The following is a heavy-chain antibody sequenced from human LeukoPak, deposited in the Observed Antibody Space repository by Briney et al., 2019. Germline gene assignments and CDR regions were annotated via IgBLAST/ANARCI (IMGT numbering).Heavy chain of an antibody. J-gene: IGHJ3*02. CDR1: GFTFNDYH. V-gene: IGHV3-48*03. CDR2: ISGNSATI. D-gene: IGHD1-1*01. CDR3: ARDSASIGHNDAFDI. Sequence: GESLILSCAASGFTFNDYHMNWVRQAPGKGLEWVSYISGNSATIYYADSVEGRFTISRDNAKNSLYLQMNSLRAEDTAVYYCARDSASIGHNDAFDIWGQGTMVTVFS.